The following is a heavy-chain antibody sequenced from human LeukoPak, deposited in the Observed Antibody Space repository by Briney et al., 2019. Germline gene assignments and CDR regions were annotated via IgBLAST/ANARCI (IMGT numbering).Heavy chain of an antibody. CDR2: ISTYNGNT. V-gene: IGHV1-18*01. D-gene: IGHD6-13*01. CDR1: GYTFTKYG. J-gene: IGHJ5*02. Sequence: ASVKVSCKASGYTFTKYGITWVRQAPGQGLEWMGWISTYNGNTNYAQKLQGRVTMTTDTSTSTAYMELRSLRSDDTAVYYCARDKAYSITYYSSYIHWFDPWGQGTLVTVSS. CDR3: ARDKAYSITYYSSYIHWFDP.